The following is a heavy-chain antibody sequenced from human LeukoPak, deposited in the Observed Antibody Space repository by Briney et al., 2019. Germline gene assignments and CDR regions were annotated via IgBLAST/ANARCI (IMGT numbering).Heavy chain of an antibody. CDR3: GRDPSRGGPANWFDP. CDR1: GFTFSSYA. V-gene: IGHV3-30*04. D-gene: IGHD3-16*01. J-gene: IGHJ5*02. CDR2: ISYDGSNK. Sequence: PGRSLRLSCAASGFTFSSYAMHWVRQAPGKGLEWVAVISYDGSNKYYADSVKGRFTISRDNSKNTLYLQMNSLRAEDTAVYYCGRDPSRGGPANWFDPWGQGTLVTVSS.